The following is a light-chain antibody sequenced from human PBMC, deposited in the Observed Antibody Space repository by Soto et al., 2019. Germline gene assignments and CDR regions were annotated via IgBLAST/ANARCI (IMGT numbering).Light chain of an antibody. CDR3: QQYNNWPYT. CDR1: QSVSSN. J-gene: IGKJ2*01. Sequence: EIVMTQSPATLSVSPGERAALSCRASQSVSSNLAWYQHKPGQAPRLLIYGASTRATGFPARFSGSGSGTEFTLTIRSMQSEDFAVYSCQQYNNWPYTFGQGTKVDIK. CDR2: GAS. V-gene: IGKV3-15*01.